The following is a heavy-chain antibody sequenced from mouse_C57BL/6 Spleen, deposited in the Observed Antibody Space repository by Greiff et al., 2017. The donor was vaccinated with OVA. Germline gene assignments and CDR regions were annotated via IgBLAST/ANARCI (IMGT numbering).Heavy chain of an antibody. CDR3: ARPLFRYYAMDY. CDR1: GFTFSSYA. CDR2: ISNGGSYT. V-gene: IGHV5-4*01. D-gene: IGHD1-1*01. Sequence: EVQLVESGGGLVKPGGSLKLSCAASGFTFSSYAMSWVRQTPEKRLEWVATISNGGSYTYYPDNVKGRFTISRDNAKNNLYLQMSHLKSEDTAMYYCARPLFRYYAMDYWGQGTSVTVAS. J-gene: IGHJ4*01.